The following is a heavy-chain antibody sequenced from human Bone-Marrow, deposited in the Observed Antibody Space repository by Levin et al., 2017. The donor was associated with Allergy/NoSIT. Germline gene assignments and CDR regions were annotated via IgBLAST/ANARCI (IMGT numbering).Heavy chain of an antibody. Sequence: PGESLKISCAASGFTFSSYAMHWVRQAPGKGLEWVAGLLYDGSEEFYADSVKGRFTISRDNSKNTLFLQINSLSAEDTAMYYCARETPLGAEGRDHWGQGTLVTVSS. CDR1: GFTFSSYA. CDR3: ARETPLGAEGRDH. J-gene: IGHJ4*02. CDR2: LLYDGSEE. V-gene: IGHV3-30-3*01.